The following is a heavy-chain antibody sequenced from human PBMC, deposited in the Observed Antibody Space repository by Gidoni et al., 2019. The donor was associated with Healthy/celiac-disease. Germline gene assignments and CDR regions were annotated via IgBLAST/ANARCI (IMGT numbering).Heavy chain of an antibody. D-gene: IGHD6-13*01. Sequence: EVQLVEYGGGWVPPGGSLRLSCAASALPFSSYEMNWVRQAPGKGLEGVSYISSSGSTRYYADSVKGRFTISRDNAKNSLYLQMNSLRAEDTAVYYCARAGAAAGTGGDYWGQGTLVTVSS. J-gene: IGHJ4*02. CDR3: ARAGAAAGTGGDY. CDR2: ISSSGSTR. V-gene: IGHV3-48*03. CDR1: ALPFSSYE.